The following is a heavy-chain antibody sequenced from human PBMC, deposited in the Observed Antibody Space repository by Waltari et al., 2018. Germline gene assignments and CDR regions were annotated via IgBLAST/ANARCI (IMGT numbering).Heavy chain of an antibody. Sequence: QLQLQQSGPGLVKPSEALSLTCAVSGDSMGSRDFWSWVRQSPGKGLEWIGQVHRSGRTNYNPSLASRVTMAIDTSNNQFSRKVTSATAADTAIYYCARDRGRGLYLDSWGQGILVTVSP. D-gene: IGHD2-15*01. J-gene: IGHJ4*02. CDR1: GDSMGSRDF. CDR3: ARDRGRGLYLDS. CDR2: VHRSGRT. V-gene: IGHV4-4*02.